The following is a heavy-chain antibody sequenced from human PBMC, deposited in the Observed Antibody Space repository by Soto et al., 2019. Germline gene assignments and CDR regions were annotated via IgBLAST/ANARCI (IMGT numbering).Heavy chain of an antibody. CDR3: ARGQEGIVATH. J-gene: IGHJ4*02. Sequence: QVQLQQWGAGLLKPSETLSLTSAVNGGSLTGYYWSWIRQPPGKGLEWIGEIKDGGSTNYSPPLRGRATLSSDTSNNQFALKLNSLTAADTAVYYCARGQEGIVATHWDQGALDTVSS. CDR2: IKDGGST. CDR1: GGSLTGYY. D-gene: IGHD5-12*01. V-gene: IGHV4-34*01.